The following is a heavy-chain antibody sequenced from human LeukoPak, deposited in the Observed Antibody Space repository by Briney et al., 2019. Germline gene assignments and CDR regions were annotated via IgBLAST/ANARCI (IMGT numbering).Heavy chain of an antibody. J-gene: IGHJ4*02. CDR2: ISSSGDYT. CDR1: GFTFSSYW. D-gene: IGHD2-21*01. Sequence: GGSLRLSCAASGFTFSSYWMHWIRQAPGKGPEWLSDISSSGDYTDYADSVKGRFTISRDNTKNSLYLQMTSLRAEDTAVYYCARAAVTLELLSEHYYFDYWGQGVLVTVSS. V-gene: IGHV3-11*06. CDR3: ARAAVTLELLSEHYYFDY.